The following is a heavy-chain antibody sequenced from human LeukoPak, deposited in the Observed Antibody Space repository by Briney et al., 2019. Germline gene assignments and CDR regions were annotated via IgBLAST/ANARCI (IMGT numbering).Heavy chain of an antibody. CDR3: ARDSGDFWSGYSGIDY. Sequence: GGSLRLSCAASGFTFSSYGMHWVRQAPGKGLEWVAVISYDGSNKYYADSVKGRFTISRDNSKNTLYLQMNSLRAEDTAVYYCARDSGDFWSGYSGIDYWGQGTLVTVSS. CDR1: GFTFSSYG. J-gene: IGHJ4*02. V-gene: IGHV3-30*03. CDR2: ISYDGSNK. D-gene: IGHD3-3*01.